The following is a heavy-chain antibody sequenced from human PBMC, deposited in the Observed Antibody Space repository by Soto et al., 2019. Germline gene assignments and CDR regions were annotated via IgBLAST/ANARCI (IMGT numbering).Heavy chain of an antibody. J-gene: IGHJ4*02. V-gene: IGHV3-33*01. CDR2: IWYDGSNK. CDR3: ARVPPTVRYFDY. CDR1: GFTFSSYG. D-gene: IGHD6-6*01. Sequence: GGSLRLSCAASGFTFSSYGMHWVRQAPGKGLEWVALIWYDGSNKNYVDSVKGRFTISRDNSKNTLYLEMNSLRAEDTAVYYCARVPPTVRYFDYWGQGTLVTVPQ.